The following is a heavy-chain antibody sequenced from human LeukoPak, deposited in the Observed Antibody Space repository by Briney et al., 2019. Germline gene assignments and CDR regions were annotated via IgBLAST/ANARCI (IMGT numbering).Heavy chain of an antibody. CDR2: IYYSGST. Sequence: SETLSLTCTVSGGSISSYYWSWIRQPPGKGLEWIGYIYYSGSTNYNPFLKSRVTISVDTSKNQFSLKLSSVTAADTAVYYCARARRGYFDYWGQGTLVTVSS. V-gene: IGHV4-59*01. J-gene: IGHJ4*02. CDR1: GGSISSYY. D-gene: IGHD5-12*01. CDR3: ARARRGYFDY.